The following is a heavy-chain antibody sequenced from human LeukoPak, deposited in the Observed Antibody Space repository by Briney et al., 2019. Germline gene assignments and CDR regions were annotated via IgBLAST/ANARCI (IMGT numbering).Heavy chain of an antibody. D-gene: IGHD5-12*01. CDR1: GYTFTGYY. V-gene: IGHV1-2*02. J-gene: IGHJ3*02. Sequence: ASVKVSCKASGYTFTGYYMHWVRQAPGQGLEWMGWINPNSGGTNYAQKFQGRVTMTRDTSISTAYMELSRLRSDDTAVYYCARDRGGYGVHDAFDIWGQGTMVTVSS. CDR3: ARDRGGYGVHDAFDI. CDR2: INPNSGGT.